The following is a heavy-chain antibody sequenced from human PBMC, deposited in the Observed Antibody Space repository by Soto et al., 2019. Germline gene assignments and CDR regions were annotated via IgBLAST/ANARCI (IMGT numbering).Heavy chain of an antibody. V-gene: IGHV5-51*01. Sequence: GEYLKISCKGSGYSFTSSWIGWVRQMPGKGLEWIGIIYPGDSDTSNSRAFQGQVTISADKSISTAYLQLSSLKASDTAMYYCARLGLRFLEWLPTHGMDVWGQGPTVTVSS. CDR1: GYSFTSSW. D-gene: IGHD3-3*01. CDR2: IYPGDSDT. CDR3: ARLGLRFLEWLPTHGMDV. J-gene: IGHJ6*02.